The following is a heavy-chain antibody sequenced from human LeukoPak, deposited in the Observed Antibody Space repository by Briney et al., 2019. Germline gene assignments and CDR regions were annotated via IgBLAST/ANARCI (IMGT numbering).Heavy chain of an antibody. D-gene: IGHD6-13*01. Sequence: SGESLRLSCAASGFTFSAYWMTWVRQAPGKGLEWVTIINEAGSLKYYVDSVKGRFTISRDNTKNSLYLQMSTLRVEDTAVYYCARDGAAVGSEIDYWGQGTLVTVSS. CDR2: INEAGSLK. CDR1: GFTFSAYW. V-gene: IGHV3-7*01. J-gene: IGHJ4*02. CDR3: ARDGAAVGSEIDY.